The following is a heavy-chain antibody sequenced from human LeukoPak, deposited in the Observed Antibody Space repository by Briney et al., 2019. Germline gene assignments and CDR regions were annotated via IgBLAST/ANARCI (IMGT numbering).Heavy chain of an antibody. V-gene: IGHV3-21*01. CDR1: GFTFSSYS. CDR3: ARADLYCSSSGCARRAFDI. CDR2: ISSSRSYI. Sequence: PGGSLRLSCAASGFTFSSYSMNLVRQAPGKGLEWVSSISSSRSYIYYADSVKGRFTISRDNAKNSLYLQMNSLRAEDTAVYYCARADLYCSSSGCARRAFDIWGQGTMVTVSS. D-gene: IGHD3-22*01. J-gene: IGHJ3*02.